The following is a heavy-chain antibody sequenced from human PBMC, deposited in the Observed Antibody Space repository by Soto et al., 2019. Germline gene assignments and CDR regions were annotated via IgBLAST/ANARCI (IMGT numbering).Heavy chain of an antibody. D-gene: IGHD4-17*01. CDR1: GYTFTSYD. CDR3: ATTRLSSLTDAFDI. CDR2: KSPNSANT. Sequence: QVQLVQSGAEVKKPGASVKVSCKASGYTFTSYDINWVRQATGQGLEWMGWKSPNSANTGHAQKFLGRVTMIRNTSIGTAYMELSSMRSEDTAVYYCATTRLSSLTDAFDIWGQGTMVTVSS. V-gene: IGHV1-8*01. J-gene: IGHJ3*02.